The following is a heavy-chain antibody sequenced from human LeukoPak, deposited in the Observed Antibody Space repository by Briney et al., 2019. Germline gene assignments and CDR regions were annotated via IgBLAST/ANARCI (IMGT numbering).Heavy chain of an antibody. CDR3: ARDTAPDDSSGSNWFDP. CDR1: GGTFSSYA. Sequence: ASVKVSCKASGGTFSSYAISWVRQAPGQGLEWMGGIIPIFGTANYAQKFQGRVTITADESTSTVYMELSSLRSEDTAVYYCARDTAPDDSSGSNWFDPWGQGTLVTVSS. J-gene: IGHJ5*02. V-gene: IGHV1-69*13. CDR2: IIPIFGTA. D-gene: IGHD3-22*01.